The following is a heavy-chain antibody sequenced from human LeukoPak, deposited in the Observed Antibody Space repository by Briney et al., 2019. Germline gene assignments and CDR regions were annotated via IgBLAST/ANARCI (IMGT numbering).Heavy chain of an antibody. D-gene: IGHD2-2*01. CDR1: GFTVSSNY. V-gene: IGHV3-53*04. J-gene: IGHJ4*02. Sequence: GGSLGLSCAASGFTVSSNYMSWVRQAPGKGLEWVSVIYSGGSTYYADSVKGRFTISRHNSKNTLYLQMNSLRAEDTAVYYCARIYCSSTSCYDLYYFDYWGQGTLVTVSS. CDR2: IYSGGST. CDR3: ARIYCSSTSCYDLYYFDY.